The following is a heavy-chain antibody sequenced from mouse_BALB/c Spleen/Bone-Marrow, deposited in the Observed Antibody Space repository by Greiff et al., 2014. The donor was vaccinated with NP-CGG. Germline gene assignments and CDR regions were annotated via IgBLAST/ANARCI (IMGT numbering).Heavy chain of an antibody. V-gene: IGHV2-9*02. Sequence: VMLVESGPGLVAPSQSLSITCTVSGFSLTNYGIHWVRQPPGKGLEWLGVIWAGGSTNYNSALMSRLSITKDNSKSQVFLKMNSLQTDDTAMYYCASTGAGAIDYWGQGTSVTVSS. D-gene: IGHD4-1*02. CDR3: ASTGAGAIDY. CDR1: GFSLTNYG. CDR2: IWAGGST. J-gene: IGHJ4*01.